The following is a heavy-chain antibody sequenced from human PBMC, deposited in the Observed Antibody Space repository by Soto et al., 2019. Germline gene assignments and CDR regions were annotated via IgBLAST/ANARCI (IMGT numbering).Heavy chain of an antibody. CDR2: ISAYNGNT. Sequence: QVQLVQSGAEVKKPGASVKVSCKASGYTFTSYGISWVRQAPGQGLEWMGWISAYNGNTNYAQKLQGRVTMTTDTATSAAYMELRSLRSEDTAVYCCAAADYSGGWYQAGHYWGQGTLVTVSS. D-gene: IGHD6-19*01. CDR3: AAADYSGGWYQAGHY. J-gene: IGHJ4*02. V-gene: IGHV1-18*01. CDR1: GYTFTSYG.